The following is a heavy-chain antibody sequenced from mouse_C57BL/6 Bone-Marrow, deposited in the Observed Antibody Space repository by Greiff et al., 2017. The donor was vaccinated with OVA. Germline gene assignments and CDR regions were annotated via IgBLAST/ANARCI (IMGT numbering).Heavy chain of an antibody. V-gene: IGHV1-82*01. J-gene: IGHJ2*01. CDR1: GYAFSSSW. CDR3: ARGATNDY. Sequence: VQLQQSGPELVKPGASVKISCKASGYAFSSSWMNWVKQRPGKGLEWIGRIYPGDGDTNYNGKFKGKATLTADKSSSTAYMQLSSLTSEDSAVYFCARGATNDYWGQGTTLTVSS. CDR2: IYPGDGDT. D-gene: IGHD1-3*01.